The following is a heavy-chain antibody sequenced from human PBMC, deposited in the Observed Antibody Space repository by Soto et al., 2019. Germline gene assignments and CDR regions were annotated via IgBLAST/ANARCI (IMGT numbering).Heavy chain of an antibody. V-gene: IGHV3-21*01. J-gene: IGHJ5*02. CDR1: GFIFSSYS. CDR3: TRDDYDSSGYRFAP. CDR2: ISSSSSYI. D-gene: IGHD3-22*01. Sequence: GGSLRLSCAASGFIFSSYSMSWVRQAPGKGLEWVSYISSSSSYIHYADSVKGRFTVSRDNAKNSLYLQMNSLRAEDTAVYYCTRDDYDSSGYRFAPWGQGTLVTVSS.